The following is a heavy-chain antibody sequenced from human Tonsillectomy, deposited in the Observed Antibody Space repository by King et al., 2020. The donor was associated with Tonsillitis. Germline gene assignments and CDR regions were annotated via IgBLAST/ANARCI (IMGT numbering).Heavy chain of an antibody. D-gene: IGHD3-10*01. V-gene: IGHV3-20*01. CDR1: GFTFDDFV. J-gene: IGHJ6*02. CDR3: ARGYRFGERQCFYHPDMDI. Sequence: QLVQSGGGVVRPGGSLRLSCAASGFTFDDFVMSWVRQAPGKGLEWVSGIYWNGGSTSYADSVKGRFTISRDNAKNSLYLQMNNLRAEDTALYNCARGYRFGERQCFYHPDMDIWGQGTTVTVSS. CDR2: IYWNGGST.